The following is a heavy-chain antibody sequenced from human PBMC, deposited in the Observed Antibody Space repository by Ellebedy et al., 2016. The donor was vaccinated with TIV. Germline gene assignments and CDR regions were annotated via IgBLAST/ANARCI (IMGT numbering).Heavy chain of an antibody. D-gene: IGHD6-19*01. CDR2: ISAYNGNT. CDR3: ARGPGWYGYGYFDL. Sequence: ASVKVSXKASGYTFTSYGISWVRQAPGQGLEWMGWISAYNGNTNYAQKLQGRVTMTRNTSISTAYMELSSLRSEDTAVYYCARGPGWYGYGYFDLWGRGTLVTVSS. J-gene: IGHJ2*01. V-gene: IGHV1-18*04. CDR1: GYTFTSYG.